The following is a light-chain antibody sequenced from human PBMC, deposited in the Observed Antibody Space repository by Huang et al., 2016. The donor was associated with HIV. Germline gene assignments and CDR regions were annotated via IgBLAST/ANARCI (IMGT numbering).Light chain of an antibody. J-gene: IGKJ3*01. Sequence: DIQMTQSPSSLSGSVGDRVTITCRASQSIGTYVKWYQQKPGKAPQLLVYGASSLFSGVPSRFSGGGSGTDFTLTISSLQPEDVGTYYCQQSYSTPPLFGPGTTVEI. V-gene: IGKV1-39*01. CDR1: QSIGTY. CDR3: QQSYSTPPL. CDR2: GAS.